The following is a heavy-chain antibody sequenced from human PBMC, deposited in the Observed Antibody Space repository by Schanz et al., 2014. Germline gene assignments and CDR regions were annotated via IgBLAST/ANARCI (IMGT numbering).Heavy chain of an antibody. D-gene: IGHD3-10*01. V-gene: IGHV3-23*04. CDR1: GFNFITFA. CDR2: IGGDASRT. J-gene: IGHJ5*02. CDR3: ARPPPLVRGIAGWFGP. Sequence: DVQLVESGGGLVKPGGSLRLSCAASGFNFITFAMSWVRQAPGKGPEWVSAIGGDASRTYYADSVKGRFTISRDNSKATWDHKINTRGADDTAVYTCARPPPLVRGIAGWFGPWGQGSLVTVSS.